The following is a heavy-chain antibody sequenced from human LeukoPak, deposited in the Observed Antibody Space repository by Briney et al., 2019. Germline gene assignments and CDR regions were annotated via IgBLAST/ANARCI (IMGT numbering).Heavy chain of an antibody. J-gene: IGHJ6*03. CDR3: ARARPKITPIQLWSYEYYYYYYMDV. CDR1: GYTFTSYD. Sequence: ASVKVCCKASGYTFTSYDINWVRQATGQGLEWMGWMNPKSGSTGYAQKFQGRVTMTRNTSIRTAYMELSRLRSDDTAVYYCARARPKITPIQLWSYEYYYYYYMDVWGKGTTVTVSS. D-gene: IGHD5-18*01. CDR2: MNPKSGST. V-gene: IGHV1-8*01.